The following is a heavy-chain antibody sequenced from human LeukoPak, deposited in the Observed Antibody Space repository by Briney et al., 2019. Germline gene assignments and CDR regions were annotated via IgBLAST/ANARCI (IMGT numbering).Heavy chain of an antibody. CDR1: GFTFGDYA. V-gene: IGHV3-49*03. Sequence: GGSLRLSCTASGFTFGDYAMSWFRQAPGKGLEWVGFIRSKAYGGTTEYAASVKGRFTSSRDDSKSIAYLQMNSLKTEDTAVYYCTRCALYYDSSGPTSYYFDYWGQGTLVTVSS. CDR3: TRCALYYDSSGPTSYYFDY. D-gene: IGHD3-22*01. CDR2: IRSKAYGGTT. J-gene: IGHJ4*02.